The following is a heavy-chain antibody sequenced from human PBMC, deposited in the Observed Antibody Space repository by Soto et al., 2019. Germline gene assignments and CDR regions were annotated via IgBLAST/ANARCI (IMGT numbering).Heavy chain of an antibody. Sequence: QVQLVESGGGVVQPGRSLRLSCAVSGFSLSSYSLHWVRQAPGKGLEWVLVISYDGNKKLYGDSVKGRFSISRDTSNNTVYLQLNSLRPEDTAVYYCARSIAVAGLDYWGQGTLVTVSS. D-gene: IGHD6-19*01. J-gene: IGHJ4*02. CDR3: ARSIAVAGLDY. CDR1: GFSLSSYS. CDR2: ISYDGNKK. V-gene: IGHV3-30-3*01.